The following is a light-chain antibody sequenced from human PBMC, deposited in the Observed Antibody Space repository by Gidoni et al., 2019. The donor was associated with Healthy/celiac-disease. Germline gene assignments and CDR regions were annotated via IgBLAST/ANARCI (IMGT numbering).Light chain of an antibody. CDR1: ALPKQY. CDR3: QSADSSSYV. V-gene: IGLV3-25*03. Sequence: YELTQPPSVSVSPGQTARNTCSGDALPKQYAYWYQQKPGQAPVLVIYQDSERPSGIPDRFSGSSSVTTVTLTISVVQSEVDADYYCQSADSSSYVFGTGTKVTVL. CDR2: QDS. J-gene: IGLJ1*01.